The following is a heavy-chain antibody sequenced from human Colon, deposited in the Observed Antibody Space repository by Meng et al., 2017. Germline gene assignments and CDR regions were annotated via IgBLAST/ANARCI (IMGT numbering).Heavy chain of an antibody. CDR1: GGSISSYY. V-gene: IGHV4-4*07. CDR3: ARYGDYYFDF. J-gene: IGHJ4*02. CDR2: IYTSGNT. D-gene: IGHD4-17*01. Sequence: QVHGRGRGPGVVKPSETLSLICTVSGGSISSYYWSWIRQPAGKGLEWIGRIYTSGNTNYNPSLESRVTMSVDTSKNQFSLKLSSVTAADTAVYYCARYGDYYFDFWGQGTLVTVSS.